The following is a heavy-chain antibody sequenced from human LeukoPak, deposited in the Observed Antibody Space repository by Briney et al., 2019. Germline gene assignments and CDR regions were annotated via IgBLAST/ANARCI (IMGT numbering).Heavy chain of an antibody. CDR3: AREGFDGRYHYGGNSGYYYYGMDV. CDR2: INPSGGTT. V-gene: IGHV1-46*01. D-gene: IGHD4-23*01. Sequence: ASVKVSCKASGYTFTGYYMHWVRQAPGQGLEWMGIINPSGGTTSYAQKFQGRVTMTRDTSTSTVYMELSSLRSEDTAVYYCAREGFDGRYHYGGNSGYYYYGMDVWGQGTTVTVSS. CDR1: GYTFTGYY. J-gene: IGHJ6*02.